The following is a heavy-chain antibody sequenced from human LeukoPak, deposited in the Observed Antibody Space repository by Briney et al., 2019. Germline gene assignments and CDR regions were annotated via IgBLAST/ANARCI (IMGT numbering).Heavy chain of an antibody. CDR3: ARDPYYSGYYYLDY. D-gene: IGHD3-22*01. Sequence: GGSLRLSCAASGFAFSSYEMNWVCQAPGKGLEWVSYISSSGSTIYYADSVKGRFTISRDNAKNSLYLQMNSLRAEDTAVYYCARDPYYSGYYYLDYWGQGTLVTVSS. J-gene: IGHJ4*02. CDR1: GFAFSSYE. CDR2: ISSSGSTI. V-gene: IGHV3-48*03.